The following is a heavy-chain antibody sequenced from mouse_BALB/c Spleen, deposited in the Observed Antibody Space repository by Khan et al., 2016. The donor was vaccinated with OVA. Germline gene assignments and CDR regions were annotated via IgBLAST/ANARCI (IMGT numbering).Heavy chain of an antibody. J-gene: IGHJ1*01. CDR3: VRPYGDPRNFDV. D-gene: IGHD2-13*01. Sequence: VQLKESGAELVKPGASVKLSCTASGFNIKDTYIHWVKRRPEQGLEWIGRITPANGNTEYDPKFQGKATMRADTSSNTAYLQLSSLTSGDTAVYYCVRPYGDPRNFDVWGAGTTVTVSS. CDR2: ITPANGNT. CDR1: GFNIKDTY. V-gene: IGHV14-3*02.